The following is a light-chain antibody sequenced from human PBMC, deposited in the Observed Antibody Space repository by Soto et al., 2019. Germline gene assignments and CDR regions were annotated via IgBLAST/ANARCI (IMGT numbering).Light chain of an antibody. V-gene: IGKV3-15*01. CDR1: QSVSSN. Sequence: EIVMTQSPATLSVSPGERATLSCRASQSVSSNLAWYQQKPGQAPRLLIDGASTRAIGIPARFSGSGSGTQFTLPISSLQSEAFAVYYRQQRSNWPWLTFGGGTRVEIK. CDR2: GAS. CDR3: QQRSNWPWLT. J-gene: IGKJ4*01.